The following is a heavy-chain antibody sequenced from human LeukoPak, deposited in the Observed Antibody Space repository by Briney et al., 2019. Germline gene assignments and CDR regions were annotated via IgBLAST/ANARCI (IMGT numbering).Heavy chain of an antibody. CDR1: GGSISSYY. D-gene: IGHD5-18*01. CDR2: IYYSVST. CDR3: ARFEAMVSPGFDY. V-gene: IGHV4-59*01. J-gene: IGHJ4*02. Sequence: SETLSLTCTVSGGSISSYYWSWIRQPPGKGLEWVGYIYYSVSTKYNPSLKSRVTISVETSKNQFSLKLTSVTASDTPGYYCARFEAMVSPGFDYWGQGTLVTLSS.